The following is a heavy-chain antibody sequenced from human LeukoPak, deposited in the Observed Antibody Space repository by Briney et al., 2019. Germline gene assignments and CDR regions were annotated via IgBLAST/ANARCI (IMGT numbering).Heavy chain of an antibody. Sequence: PSETLSLTCTVSGGSINSHYWNWIRQPAGKGLEWIGHIQTSGSTKYNPSLKSRVTMSIDTSKNQFSLNLYSVTAADTAVYYCATNYTAVSAFDSWGQGTLVTVSS. V-gene: IGHV4-4*07. J-gene: IGHJ4*02. CDR2: IQTSGST. CDR3: ATNYTAVSAFDS. D-gene: IGHD6-19*01. CDR1: GGSINSHY.